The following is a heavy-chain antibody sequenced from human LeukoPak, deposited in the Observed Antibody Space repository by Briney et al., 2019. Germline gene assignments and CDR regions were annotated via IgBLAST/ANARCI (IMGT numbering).Heavy chain of an antibody. CDR1: GFTFDEFG. V-gene: IGHV3-20*04. CDR2: VSWNSASI. Sequence: GGSLRLSCAASGFTFDEFGMHWVRQVPGKGLEWVSGVSWNSASIGYDKSVKGRFTISRDNAKNSLILQMNSLRDEDTAVYYCARGVWAPFDSWGQGTLVSVSS. D-gene: IGHD7-27*01. J-gene: IGHJ4*02. CDR3: ARGVWAPFDS.